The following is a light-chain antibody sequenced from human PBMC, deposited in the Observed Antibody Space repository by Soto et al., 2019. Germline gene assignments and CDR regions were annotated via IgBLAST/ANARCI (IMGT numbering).Light chain of an antibody. V-gene: IGLV2-14*01. CDR2: GVS. CDR3: SSYKTSSTVVV. CDR1: SSDIGGYNS. J-gene: IGLJ2*01. Sequence: QSVLTQPASVSGSPGQSITISCTGTSSDIGGYNSVSWYQQYPGKAPKLMIFGVSDRPSGVSNRFSGSKSGTTASLTISGLQAEDEADYYCSSYKTSSTVVVFGGGTQLTVL.